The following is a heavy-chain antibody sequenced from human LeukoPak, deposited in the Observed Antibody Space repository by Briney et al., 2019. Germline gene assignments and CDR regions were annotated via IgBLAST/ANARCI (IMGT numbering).Heavy chain of an antibody. J-gene: IGHJ4*02. CDR3: TKITYYYDSSGYAGSGVDY. CDR1: GFTFSSYG. D-gene: IGHD3-22*01. Sequence: PGGSLRLSCAASGFTFSSYGMSWVRQAPGKGLEWVGRIKSETDGGTTDYAAPVKGRFTISRDDSKNTLYLQMNSLKTEDTAVYYCTKITYYYDSSGYAGSGVDYWGQGTLVTVSS. CDR2: IKSETDGGTT. V-gene: IGHV3-15*01.